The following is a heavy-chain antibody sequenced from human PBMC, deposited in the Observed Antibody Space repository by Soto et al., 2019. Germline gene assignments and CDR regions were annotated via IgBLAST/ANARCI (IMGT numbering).Heavy chain of an antibody. CDR3: ARDRGYCTNGICNPLDY. CDR2: IIPIFGTA. Sequence: ASVKVSCKASGGTFSSYAISWVRQAPGQGLEWMGGIIPIFGTANYAQKFQGRVTITADESTSTAYMELSSLRSEDTAVYYCARDRGYCTNGICNPLDYWGQGTLVTVS. CDR1: GGTFSSYA. J-gene: IGHJ4*02. V-gene: IGHV1-69*13. D-gene: IGHD2-8*01.